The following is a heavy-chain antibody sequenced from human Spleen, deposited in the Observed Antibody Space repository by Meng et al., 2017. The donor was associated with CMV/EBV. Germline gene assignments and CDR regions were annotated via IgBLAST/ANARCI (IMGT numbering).Heavy chain of an antibody. CDR2: ISGSGGSA. V-gene: IGHV3-23*01. J-gene: IGHJ4*02. D-gene: IGHD6-6*01. CDR3: ANDPWGYSSSSRVFVDY. Sequence: GSLRLSCAASGFTFSSYAMSWVRQAPGKGLEWVSAISGSGGSAYYADSVKGRFTISRDNSKNTLYLQMNSLRAEDTAVYYCANDPWGYSSSSRVFVDYWGQGTLVTVSS. CDR1: GFTFSSYA.